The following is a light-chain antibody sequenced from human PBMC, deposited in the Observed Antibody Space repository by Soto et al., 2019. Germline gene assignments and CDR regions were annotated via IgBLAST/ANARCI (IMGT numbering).Light chain of an antibody. CDR2: KVS. CDR1: QSLVQSTGNTY. J-gene: IGKJ2*01. Sequence: DAVMTQSPLSLPVTLGQPASISCRSSQSLVQSTGNTYLNWFQQRPGQSPRRLIYKVSNRDSGVPDRFSGSASGTDFILKISRVEAEDIGVYYFMQATHWPYTFGQGTKLEI. V-gene: IGKV2-30*02. CDR3: MQATHWPYT.